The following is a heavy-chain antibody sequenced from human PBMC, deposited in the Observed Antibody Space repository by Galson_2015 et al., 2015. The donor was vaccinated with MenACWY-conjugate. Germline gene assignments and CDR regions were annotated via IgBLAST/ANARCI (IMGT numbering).Heavy chain of an antibody. CDR1: GDFISGSDYY. D-gene: IGHD5-24*01. V-gene: IGHV4-39*07. CDR3: VRGRYNGGFNCYFDY. J-gene: IGHJ4*02. Sequence: SETLSLTCTVSGDFISGSDYYWGWIRQPPGKGLEWIGSFSYGGSTYYKSSLKSRVTISVDTSKNQLSLKLNFMTAADTAVYYCVRGRYNGGFNCYFDYWGQGTLVTVSS. CDR2: FSYGGST.